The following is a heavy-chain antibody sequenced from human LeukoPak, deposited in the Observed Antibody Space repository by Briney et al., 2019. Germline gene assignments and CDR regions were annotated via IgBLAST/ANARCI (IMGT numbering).Heavy chain of an antibody. CDR3: ARAFPYYGSGTSNWFDP. Sequence: ASVKVSCKASGYTFASYAMNWVRQAPGQGLEWMGWISAYNGNTNYAQKLQGRVTMTTDTSTSTAYMELRSLRSDDTAVYYCARAFPYYGSGTSNWFDPWGQGTLVTVSS. D-gene: IGHD3-10*01. CDR2: ISAYNGNT. V-gene: IGHV1-18*01. J-gene: IGHJ5*02. CDR1: GYTFASYA.